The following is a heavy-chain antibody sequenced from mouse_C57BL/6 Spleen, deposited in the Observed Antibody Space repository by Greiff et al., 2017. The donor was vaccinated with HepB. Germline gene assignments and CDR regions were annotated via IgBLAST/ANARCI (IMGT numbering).Heavy chain of an antibody. CDR1: GFTFSDYG. CDR3: AIIYYYGSSSYYYAMDY. D-gene: IGHD1-1*01. V-gene: IGHV5-17*01. J-gene: IGHJ4*01. CDR2: ISSGSSTI. Sequence: EVNLVESGGGLVKPGGSLKLSCAASGFTFSDYGMHWVRQAPEKGLEWVAYISSGSSTIYYADTVKGRFTISRDNAKNTLFLQMTSLRSEDTAMYYCAIIYYYGSSSYYYAMDYWGQGTSVTVSS.